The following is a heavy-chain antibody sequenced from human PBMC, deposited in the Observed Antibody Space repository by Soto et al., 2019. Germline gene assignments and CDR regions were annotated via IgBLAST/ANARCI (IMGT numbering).Heavy chain of an antibody. Sequence: PSETLSLTCTVSGGSISSSSYYWGWIRQPPGKGLEWIGSIYYSGSTYYNPSLKSRVTISVDTSKNQFSLKLSSVTAADTAVYYCARQYAMVRGVIMVGGMDVWGQGTTVTVSS. CDR1: GGSISSSSYY. J-gene: IGHJ6*02. D-gene: IGHD3-10*01. CDR3: ARQYAMVRGVIMVGGMDV. V-gene: IGHV4-39*01. CDR2: IYYSGST.